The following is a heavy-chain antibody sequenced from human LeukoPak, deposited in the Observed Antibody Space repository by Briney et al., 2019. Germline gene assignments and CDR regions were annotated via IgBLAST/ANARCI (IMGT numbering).Heavy chain of an antibody. CDR3: AKDGLRFLEWYLGYFDL. Sequence: GGSLRLSCAASGFTFSSYAMSWVRQTPGKGLEWVSSISGSGGSTNYADSVTGRFTISRGNSNNTLYLQMNSLRADDTAVYYCAKDGLRFLEWYLGYFDLWGRGTLVSVSS. D-gene: IGHD3-3*01. CDR2: ISGSGGST. CDR1: GFTFSSYA. V-gene: IGHV3-23*01. J-gene: IGHJ2*01.